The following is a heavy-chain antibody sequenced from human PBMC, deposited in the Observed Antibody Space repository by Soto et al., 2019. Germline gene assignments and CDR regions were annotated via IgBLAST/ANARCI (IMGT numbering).Heavy chain of an antibody. CDR2: IYHTGNA. D-gene: IGHD3-22*01. Sequence: QLQLQESGPGLVKSSETLSLTCSVSGDSISNSRFYWAWIRQPPGEGLEWIGSIYHTGNAYYNPSLKCRVTIFVDTSKNQFSLKLTSVTAADTALYYCARDYFDSSDYTTNWFDPWGQGTLVTVSS. CDR3: ARDYFDSSDYTTNWFDP. V-gene: IGHV4-39*01. J-gene: IGHJ5*02. CDR1: GDSISNSRFY.